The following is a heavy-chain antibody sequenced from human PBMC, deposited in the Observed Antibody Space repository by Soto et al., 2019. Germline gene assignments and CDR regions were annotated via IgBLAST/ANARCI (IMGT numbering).Heavy chain of an antibody. V-gene: IGHV3-21*01. Sequence: PGGSLRLSCAASGFTFSSYSMNWVRQAPGKGLEWVSSISSSSSYIYYADSVKGRFTISRDNAKNSLYLQMNSLRAEDTAVYYCARGSPPALDFDYWGQGTLVTVSS. CDR1: GFTFSSYS. J-gene: IGHJ4*02. CDR3: ARGSPPALDFDY. CDR2: ISSSSSYI. D-gene: IGHD1-26*01.